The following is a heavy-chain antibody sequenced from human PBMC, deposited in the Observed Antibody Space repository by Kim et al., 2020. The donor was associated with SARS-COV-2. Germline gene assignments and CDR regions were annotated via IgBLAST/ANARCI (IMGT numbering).Heavy chain of an antibody. Sequence: YTPSLKSRVTISVDTSKNQFSLKLSSVTAADTAVYYCARALVDSSSWSDIWGQGTMVTVSS. D-gene: IGHD6-13*01. J-gene: IGHJ3*02. CDR3: ARALVDSSSWSDI. V-gene: IGHV4-59*01.